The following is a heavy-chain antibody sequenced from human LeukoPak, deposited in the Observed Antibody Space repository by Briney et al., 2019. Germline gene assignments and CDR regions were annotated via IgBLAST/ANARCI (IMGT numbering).Heavy chain of an antibody. V-gene: IGHV4-30-4*01. D-gene: IGHD6-6*01. Sequence: SETLSLTCTVSGGSISSGDYYWSWIRQPPGKGLEWIGYIYYSGSTYYNPSLKSRVTISVDTSKNQFSLKLSSATAADTAVYYCARVEQLVIDYWGQGTLVTVSS. J-gene: IGHJ4*02. CDR3: ARVEQLVIDY. CDR1: GGSISSGDYY. CDR2: IYYSGST.